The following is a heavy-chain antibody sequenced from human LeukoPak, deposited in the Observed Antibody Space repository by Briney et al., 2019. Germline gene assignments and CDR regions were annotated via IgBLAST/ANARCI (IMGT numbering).Heavy chain of an antibody. V-gene: IGHV3-7*01. CDR1: GFTLSRYW. D-gene: IGHD3-10*01. Sequence: PGGSLRLSCVASGFTLSRYWMSWVRQAPGKGLEWVASIKQDGDQKHYVDSVRGRFIISRDNAKNSLHLQMNSLRAEDTAVYYCARFAKGYGSGDIDYWGQGTLVTVSS. J-gene: IGHJ4*02. CDR3: ARFAKGYGSGDIDY. CDR2: IKQDGDQK.